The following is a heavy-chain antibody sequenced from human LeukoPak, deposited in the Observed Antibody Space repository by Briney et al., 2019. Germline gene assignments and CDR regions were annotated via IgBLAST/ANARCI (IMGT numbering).Heavy chain of an antibody. V-gene: IGHV4-4*07. CDR1: GDSSIYNY. CDR2: IFSDGKI. Sequence: SETLSLTCTVSGDSSIYNYWSWIRQPAGKGLEWIGRIFSDGKINYSPSLESRVTMSVDNSKNQFSLRLSSVTAADTAVYYCARGPGVFGRIWYMDVWGQGTTVSVSS. J-gene: IGHJ6*03. CDR3: ARGPGVFGRIWYMDV. D-gene: IGHD3-3*01.